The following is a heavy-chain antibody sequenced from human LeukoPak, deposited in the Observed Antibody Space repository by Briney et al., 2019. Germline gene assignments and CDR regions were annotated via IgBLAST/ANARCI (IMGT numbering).Heavy chain of an antibody. J-gene: IGHJ4*02. CDR2: ISGSGGST. D-gene: IGHD2/OR15-2a*01. Sequence: GGSLRLSCAASGFTFGSYAMNWVRQAPGKGLEWVSVISGSGGSTYYADSLKGRFTISRDDSKATLYLQMNSLKTEDTAIYYCTTVTHFYLGGQGILVTVSS. CDR3: TTVTHFYL. CDR1: GFTFGSYA. V-gene: IGHV3-23*01.